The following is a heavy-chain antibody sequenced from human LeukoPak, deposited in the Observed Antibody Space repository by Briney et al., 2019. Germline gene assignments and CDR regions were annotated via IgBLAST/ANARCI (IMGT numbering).Heavy chain of an antibody. CDR1: GGSISSGGYY. CDR3: ARSPGGVWFDP. Sequence: SETLSLTCTVSGGSISSGGYYWSWIRQPPGKGLEWIGYIYYSGSTNYNPSLKSRVTISVDTSKNQFSLKLSSVTAADTAVYYCARSPGGVWFDPWGQGTLVTVSS. J-gene: IGHJ5*02. D-gene: IGHD2-8*02. CDR2: IYYSGST. V-gene: IGHV4-61*08.